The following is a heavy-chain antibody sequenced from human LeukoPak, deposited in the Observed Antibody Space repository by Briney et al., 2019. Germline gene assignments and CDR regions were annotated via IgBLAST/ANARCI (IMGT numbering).Heavy chain of an antibody. D-gene: IGHD2-2*01. V-gene: IGHV1-2*02. J-gene: IGHJ4*02. CDR2: INPNSGGT. Sequence: ASVKVSCKASGYTFTGYYMHWVRQAPGQGLEWMGWINPNSGGTNYAQKFQGRVTMTRDTSISTAYMELSRLRSDDTAVYYCARGVYCSSTSCYPDWGQGTLVTVSS. CDR1: GYTFTGYY. CDR3: ARGVYCSSTSCYPD.